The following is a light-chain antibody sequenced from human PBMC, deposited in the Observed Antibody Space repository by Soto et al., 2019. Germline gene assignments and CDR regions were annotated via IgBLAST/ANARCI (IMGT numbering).Light chain of an antibody. Sequence: EIVLTQSPATLSVSLGERATLSCRASQSISGTLAWFQQRPGQAPRLLIFATSRRATDIPDRFSGSGSGTDFTLAIRRLEPEDFAVYYCHQFGYSPRTFGQGTKV. CDR2: ATS. V-gene: IGKV3-20*01. J-gene: IGKJ1*01. CDR1: QSISGT. CDR3: HQFGYSPRT.